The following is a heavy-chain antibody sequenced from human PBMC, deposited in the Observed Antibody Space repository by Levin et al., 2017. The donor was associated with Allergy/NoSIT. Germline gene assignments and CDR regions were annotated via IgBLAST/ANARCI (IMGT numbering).Heavy chain of an antibody. V-gene: IGHV3-7*01. CDR1: GFAISSYW. CDR3: APMRDGASSY. D-gene: IGHD5-24*01. CDR2: IKQDGSET. Sequence: GESLKISCAASGFAISSYWMSWVRQAPGKGLEWLAYIKQDGSETSYIDSVNGRFTISRDNAKNSVDLQLNYLGAEDTAVYYCAPMRDGASSYWGQGTLVTVPS. J-gene: IGHJ4*02.